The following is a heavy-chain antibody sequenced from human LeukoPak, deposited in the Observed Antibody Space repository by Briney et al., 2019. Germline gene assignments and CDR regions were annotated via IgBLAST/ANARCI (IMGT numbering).Heavy chain of an antibody. V-gene: IGHV3-74*01. D-gene: IGHD1-26*01. Sequence: GGSLRLSCAASGFTFSSYWMHWVRQAPGKGLVWVSRINTDGSSTSYADSVKGRFTISRDNAKNTLYLQMNSLRVEDTAVYYCARVVGSPPYYFDYWAREPWSPSPQ. CDR1: GFTFSSYW. CDR2: INTDGSST. CDR3: ARVVGSPPYYFDY. J-gene: IGHJ4*02.